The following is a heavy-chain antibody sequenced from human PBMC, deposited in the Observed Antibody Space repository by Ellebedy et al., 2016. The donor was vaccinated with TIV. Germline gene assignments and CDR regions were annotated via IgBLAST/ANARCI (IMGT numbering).Heavy chain of an antibody. Sequence: GGSLRLSCKGSGYRFPSYWIVWVRQMPGRGLEWVGIIFPGDSDTRYSPSLEGQVTLSVDKSISTAYLQWSSLESSDTAIYYCARLSGSGTFYKREIDSWGQGTLVTVSS. D-gene: IGHD3-10*01. J-gene: IGHJ4*02. V-gene: IGHV5-51*01. CDR2: IFPGDSDT. CDR3: ARLSGSGTFYKREIDS. CDR1: GYRFPSYW.